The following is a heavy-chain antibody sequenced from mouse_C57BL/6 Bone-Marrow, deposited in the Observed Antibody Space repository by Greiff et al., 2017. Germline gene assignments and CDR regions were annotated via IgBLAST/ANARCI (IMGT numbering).Heavy chain of an antibody. CDR1: GFTFSSYT. V-gene: IGHV5-9*01. CDR3: ASFDLFAY. D-gene: IGHD2-4*01. J-gene: IGHJ3*01. CDR2: ISGGGGNT. Sequence: EVKLMESGGGLVKPGGSLKLSCAASGFTFSSYTMSWVRQTPEKRLEWVATISGGGGNTYYPDSVKGRFTISRDNAKNTLYLQMSSLRSEDTALYYCASFDLFAYWGQGTLVTVSA.